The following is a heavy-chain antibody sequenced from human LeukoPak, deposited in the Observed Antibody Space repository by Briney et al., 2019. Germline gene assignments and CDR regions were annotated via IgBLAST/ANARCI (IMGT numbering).Heavy chain of an antibody. CDR3: AKNVVVKRYVDF. CDR1: GFTFSNHA. Sequence: GGSLRLSCAASGFTFSNHAMSWVRQAPGKGLQWVAVISGGGRTTEYADFGKGRFTISRDNSKNTLSLQMNSLTVEDTAIYFCAKNVVVKRYVDFWGQGTLVTVSS. V-gene: IGHV3-23*01. D-gene: IGHD2-15*01. CDR2: ISGGGRTT. J-gene: IGHJ4*02.